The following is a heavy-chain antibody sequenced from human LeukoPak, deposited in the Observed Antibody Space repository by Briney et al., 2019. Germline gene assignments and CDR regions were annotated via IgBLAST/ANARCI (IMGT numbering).Heavy chain of an antibody. CDR1: GVSITNTNW. V-gene: IGHV4-4*02. CDR2: IYHSGST. J-gene: IGHJ4*02. D-gene: IGHD4-17*01. Sequence: SETLSLTCAVSGVSITNTNWWSWVRQPPGKGLEWIGEIYHSGSTNYIPSLKSRVTISVGKSKNQFSLKLTSVTAADTAVYYCARSEVTTPFDYWGQGTLVTVSS. CDR3: ARSEVTTPFDY.